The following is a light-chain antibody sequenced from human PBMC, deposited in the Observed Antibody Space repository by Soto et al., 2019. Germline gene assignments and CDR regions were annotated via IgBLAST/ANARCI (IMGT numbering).Light chain of an antibody. CDR1: QSVSSSY. CDR2: GAS. CDR3: QQYCSSPQTYT. V-gene: IGKV3-20*01. Sequence: EIVLTQSPGTLSLSPGERATLSCRASQSVSSSYLAWYQQKPGQAPRLLIYGASSRATGIPDRFSGSGSGTDFHLNISRLEPEDFAGYYCQQYCSSPQTYTFGQGTKLEIK. J-gene: IGKJ2*01.